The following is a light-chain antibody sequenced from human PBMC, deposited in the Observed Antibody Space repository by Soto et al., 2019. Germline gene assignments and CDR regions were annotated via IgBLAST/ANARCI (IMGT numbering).Light chain of an antibody. CDR2: AAS. V-gene: IGKV1-17*01. CDR3: LQHNDYPWT. CDR1: QDISNN. Sequence: DIQMTQSPSSLSASVGDRVTITCRASQDISNNLDWYQQKPGKAPKRLIYAASSLQSGVPSRFSGSGSGTEFTRTISSLQTEDFATYYCLQHNDYPWTYGQGTKVDIK. J-gene: IGKJ1*01.